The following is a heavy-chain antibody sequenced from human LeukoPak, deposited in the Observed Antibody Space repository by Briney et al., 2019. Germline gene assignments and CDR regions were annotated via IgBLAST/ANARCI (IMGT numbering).Heavy chain of an antibody. CDR2: INPNSGGT. D-gene: IGHD5-12*01. Sequence: ASVKVSCKASGYTFSNYYIHWVRQAPGQGLEWMGWINPNSGGTNYAQKFQGRVTMTRDTSISTAYMELSRLRSDDTAVYYCARVGSGYVPYNWFDPWGQGTLVTVSS. J-gene: IGHJ5*02. CDR3: ARVGSGYVPYNWFDP. CDR1: GYTFSNYY. V-gene: IGHV1-2*02.